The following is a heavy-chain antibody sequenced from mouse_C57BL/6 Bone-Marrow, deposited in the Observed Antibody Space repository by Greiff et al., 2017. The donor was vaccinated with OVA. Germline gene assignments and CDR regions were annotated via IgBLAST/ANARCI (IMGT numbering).Heavy chain of an antibody. CDR2: INPSTGGT. J-gene: IGHJ1*03. D-gene: IGHD2-14*01. CDR1: GYSFTGYY. V-gene: IGHV1-42*01. Sequence: EVMLVESGPELVKPGASVKISCKASGYSFTGYYMNWVKQSPEKSLEWIGEINPSTGGTTYNQKFKAKATLTVDKSSSTAYMQLKSLTSEDSAVYYCARGTTSLYWYFDVWGTGTTVTVSS. CDR3: ARGTTSLYWYFDV.